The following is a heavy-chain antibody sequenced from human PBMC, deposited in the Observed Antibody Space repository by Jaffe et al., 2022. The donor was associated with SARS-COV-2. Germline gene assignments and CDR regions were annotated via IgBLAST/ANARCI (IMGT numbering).Heavy chain of an antibody. J-gene: IGHJ4*02. CDR1: GGSISSSNW. CDR2: IYHSGST. Sequence: QVQLQESGPGLVKPSGTLSLTCAVSGGSISSSNWWSWVRQPPGKGLEWIGEIYHSGSTNYNPSLKSRVTISVDKSKNQFSLKLSSVTAADTAVYYCARVDGPTSSGWYRFLGGWGQGTLVTVSS. V-gene: IGHV4-4*02. D-gene: IGHD6-19*01. CDR3: ARVDGPTSSGWYRFLGG.